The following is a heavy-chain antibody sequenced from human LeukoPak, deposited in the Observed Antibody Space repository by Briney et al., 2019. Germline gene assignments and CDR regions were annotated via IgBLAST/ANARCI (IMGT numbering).Heavy chain of an antibody. CDR3: ARDPTEYFDY. J-gene: IGHJ4*02. CDR1: GFTFSSYS. CDR2: ITSSSSTI. D-gene: IGHD4-17*01. V-gene: IGHV3-48*01. Sequence: PGGSLRLSCAASGFTFSSYSMNWVRQAPGKGLEWVAYITSSSSTIYYAESVKGGFTISRDNDKNSLYLQMNSLRAEDTAVYYCARDPTEYFDYWGQGTLVTVSS.